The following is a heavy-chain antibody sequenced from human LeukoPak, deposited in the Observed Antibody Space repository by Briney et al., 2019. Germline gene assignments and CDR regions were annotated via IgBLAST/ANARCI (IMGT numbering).Heavy chain of an antibody. CDR2: ISSNGNTI. Sequence: PGGSLRLSCVASGFTFSSYEMNWVRQTPGKGLEWVSYISSNGNTIYYADSVQGRFTVSRDNARNSLFLQMNSLRVEDTAVYYCARGAFRGVCSTSSYLGYWGQGTLVTVSS. J-gene: IGHJ4*02. CDR3: ARGAFRGVCSTSSYLGY. CDR1: GFTFSSYE. V-gene: IGHV3-48*03. D-gene: IGHD2-2*01.